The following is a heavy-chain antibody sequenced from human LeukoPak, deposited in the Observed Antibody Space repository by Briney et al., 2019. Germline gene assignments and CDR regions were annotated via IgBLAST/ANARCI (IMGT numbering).Heavy chain of an antibody. D-gene: IGHD4-23*01. J-gene: IGHJ4*02. CDR1: GFTFNIYE. CDR3: AKDMGLLKYGDKLGF. Sequence: GGSLRLSCAASGFTFNIYEMNWVRQAPGKGLEWVSYISSSGSTIYYADSVKGRFTISRDNARKSLYLQMNSLRLEDTALYYCAKDMGLLKYGDKLGFWGQGTLVTVSS. CDR2: ISSSGSTI. V-gene: IGHV3-48*03.